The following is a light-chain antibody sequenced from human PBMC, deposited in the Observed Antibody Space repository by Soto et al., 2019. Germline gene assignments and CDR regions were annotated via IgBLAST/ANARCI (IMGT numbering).Light chain of an antibody. V-gene: IGLV1-40*01. J-gene: IGLJ3*02. CDR2: GNS. CDR1: SSNIGAGYD. CDR3: QSYDSSLSAL. Sequence: QSVLTQPPSVSGAPGQRVTISCTGSSSNIGAGYDVHWYQQLPGTAPKLLIYGNSNRPSGVPDRFSGSKSGTSASLAITGLQAEDEADYYCQSYDSSLSALFGGRDQAHRP.